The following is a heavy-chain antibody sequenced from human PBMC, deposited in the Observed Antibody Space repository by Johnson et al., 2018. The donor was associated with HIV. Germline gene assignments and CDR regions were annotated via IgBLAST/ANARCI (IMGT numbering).Heavy chain of an antibody. CDR3: AKDLYSSSWTNYAFEI. CDR1: GFTFSSYW. D-gene: IGHD6-13*01. J-gene: IGHJ3*02. CDR2: IKEDGGEK. Sequence: VQLVESGGGVVQPGGSLRLSCAASGFTFSSYWMNWVRQAPGKGLEWLANIKEDGGEKHYVDSVKGRFTISRDNSKNTLFLHMNSLRAEDTAVYHCAKDLYSSSWTNYAFEIWGQGTMVTVSS. V-gene: IGHV3-7*01.